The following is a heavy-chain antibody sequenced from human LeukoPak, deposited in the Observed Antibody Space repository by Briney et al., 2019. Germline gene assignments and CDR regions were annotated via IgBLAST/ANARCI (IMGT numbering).Heavy chain of an antibody. CDR2: IIPIFGTA. CDR1: GGTFSSYA. CDR3: ARLGDYGDYVTPDY. D-gene: IGHD4-17*01. J-gene: IGHJ4*02. Sequence: SVKVSRKASGGTFSSYAISWVRQAPGQGLEWMGGIIPIFGTANYAQKFQSRVTITADESTSTAYMELSSLRSEDTAVYYCARLGDYGDYVTPDYWGQGTLVAVSS. V-gene: IGHV1-69*13.